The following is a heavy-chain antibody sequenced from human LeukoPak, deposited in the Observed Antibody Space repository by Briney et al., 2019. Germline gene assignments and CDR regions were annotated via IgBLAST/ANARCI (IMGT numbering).Heavy chain of an antibody. V-gene: IGHV1-58*01. D-gene: IGHD6-19*01. J-gene: IGHJ4*02. CDR2: IVVGSGNT. CDR1: GFTFTSSA. CDR3: AASIGQWQWLVLDY. Sequence: SVKVSCKASGFTFTSSAVQWVRQARGQRLEWIGWIVVGSGNTNYAQKFQERVTITRDMSTSTAYMELSSLRSEDTAVYYYAASIGQWQWLVLDYWGQGTLVTVSS.